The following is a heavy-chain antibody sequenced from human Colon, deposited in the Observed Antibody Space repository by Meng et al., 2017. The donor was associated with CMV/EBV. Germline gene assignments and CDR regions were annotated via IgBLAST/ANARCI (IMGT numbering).Heavy chain of an antibody. CDR3: AREHSGSNAFDI. D-gene: IGHD6-19*01. Sequence: ASVKVSCKASGYTFTSYYMHWVRQAPGQGLEWMAIINPGGGGTNYAQKLQGRLTVTRDTSTTTVFMELGSLTAEDTAVYYCAREHSGSNAFDIWGQGTMVTVSS. V-gene: IGHV1-46*01. CDR1: GYTFTSYY. CDR2: INPGGGGT. J-gene: IGHJ3*02.